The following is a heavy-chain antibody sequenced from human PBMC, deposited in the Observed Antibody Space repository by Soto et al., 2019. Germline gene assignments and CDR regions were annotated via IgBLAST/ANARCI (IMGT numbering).Heavy chain of an antibody. V-gene: IGHV3-53*01. Sequence: GGSLRLSCAASGFTVSSNYMSWVRQAPGKGLEWVSVIYSGGSTYYADSVKGRFTISRDNSKNTLYLQMNSLRAEDTAVYYCARGPYYDSSGYYRYRGQGTLVTVSS. CDR1: GFTVSSNY. J-gene: IGHJ4*02. D-gene: IGHD3-22*01. CDR2: IYSGGST. CDR3: ARGPYYDSSGYYRY.